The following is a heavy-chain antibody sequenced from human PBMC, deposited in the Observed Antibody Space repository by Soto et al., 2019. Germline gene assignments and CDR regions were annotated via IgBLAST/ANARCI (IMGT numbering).Heavy chain of an antibody. CDR2: ISGSGRNI. CDR3: AKDDRTASRIDY. Sequence: EVQLLESGGGLVQPGGSLRLSCATSGLSLSLYSMGWVRQAPGKGLEWVSAISGSGRNIHYADSVKGRFTISRDNSKNTLSLQMNSLRAEDTALYYCAKDDRTASRIDYWGQGTLVTVSS. V-gene: IGHV3-23*01. D-gene: IGHD2-21*02. J-gene: IGHJ4*02. CDR1: GLSLSLYS.